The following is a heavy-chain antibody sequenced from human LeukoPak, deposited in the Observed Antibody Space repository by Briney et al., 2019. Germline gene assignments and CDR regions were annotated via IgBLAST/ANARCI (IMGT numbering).Heavy chain of an antibody. V-gene: IGHV4-39*07. CDR3: ARAGGYCSSTSCYVYFDY. Sequence: PSETLSLTCTVSGGSISSSSYYWGWIRQPPGKGLEWIGSIYYSGSTYYSPSLKSRVTISVDTSKNQFSLKLSSVTAADTAVHYCARAGGYCSSTSCYVYFDYWGQGTLVTVSS. J-gene: IGHJ4*02. D-gene: IGHD2-2*01. CDR1: GGSISSSSYY. CDR2: IYYSGST.